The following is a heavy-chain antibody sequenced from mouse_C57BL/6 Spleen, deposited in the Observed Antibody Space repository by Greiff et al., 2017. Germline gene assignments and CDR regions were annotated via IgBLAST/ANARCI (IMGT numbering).Heavy chain of an antibody. CDR3: ARRGVTTFYFDY. D-gene: IGHD2-5*01. CDR1: GFTFSDSG. V-gene: IGHV5-17*01. J-gene: IGHJ2*01. CDR2: ISSGSSTN. Sequence: EVQRVESGGGLVKPGGSLKLSCAASGFTFSDSGMHWVRQAPEKGLEWVAYISSGSSTNYYADTVKGLFTMSRDYAKNTLFLQMTSLRSEDTAMYYCARRGVTTFYFDYWGQGTTLTVSS.